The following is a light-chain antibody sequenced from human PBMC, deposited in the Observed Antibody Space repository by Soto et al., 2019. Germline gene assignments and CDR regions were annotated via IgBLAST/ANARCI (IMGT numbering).Light chain of an antibody. CDR1: SSDVGGYNS. CDR2: EVS. Sequence: PDSVSGAHGQSITISCTGNSSDVGGYNSVSWYQQHPGKAPKLMIYEVSRRPSGVSNRFSGSKSANTASLTISGLQAEDEADYYCSSFTTSTTYVFGTGTKVTVL. CDR3: SSFTTSTTYV. J-gene: IGLJ1*01. V-gene: IGLV2-14*03.